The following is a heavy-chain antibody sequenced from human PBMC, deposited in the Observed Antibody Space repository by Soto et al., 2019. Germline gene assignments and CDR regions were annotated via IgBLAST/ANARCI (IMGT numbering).Heavy chain of an antibody. V-gene: IGHV3-23*01. J-gene: IGHJ4*02. CDR2: ISGSGGST. CDR1: GFTFSIYA. CDR3: AKDSPPSIVVVTAEFDY. D-gene: IGHD2-21*02. Sequence: PGGSLRLSCAASGFTFSIYAMSWVRQAPGKGLEWVSAISGSGGSTYYADSVKGRFTISRDNSKNTLYLQMNSLRAEDTAVYYCAKDSPPSIVVVTAEFDYWGQGTLVTVSS.